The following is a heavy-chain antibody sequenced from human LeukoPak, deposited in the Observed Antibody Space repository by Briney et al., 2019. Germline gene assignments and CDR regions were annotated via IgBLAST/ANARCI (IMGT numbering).Heavy chain of an antibody. J-gene: IGHJ4*02. V-gene: IGHV3-11*01. CDR3: ARGGYCSSTSCYAYNYFDY. Sequence: GGSLRLSCAASGFTFSDYYMSWIRQAPGKGLEWVSYISSSGSTIYYADSAKGRFTISRDNAKNSLYLQMNSLRAEDTAVYYCARGGYCSSTSCYAYNYFDYWGQGTLVAVSS. D-gene: IGHD2-2*01. CDR2: ISSSGSTI. CDR1: GFTFSDYY.